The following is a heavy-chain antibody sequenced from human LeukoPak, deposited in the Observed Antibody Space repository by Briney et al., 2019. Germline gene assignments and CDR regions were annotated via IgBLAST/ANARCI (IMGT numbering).Heavy chain of an antibody. J-gene: IGHJ4*02. CDR2: IRGKDNSYAT. V-gene: IGHV3-73*01. CDR1: GFNFRGSA. D-gene: IGHD2-21*02. Sequence: GGSLKLSCAASGFNFRGSAMHWVRQASGKGLEWVGRIRGKDNSYATAYGASVRGRFIISRDDSKNTAYLQMNSLKIEDTAVYYCTRLWGDCGGDCYARDYWGQGTLVT. CDR3: TRLWGDCGGDCYARDY.